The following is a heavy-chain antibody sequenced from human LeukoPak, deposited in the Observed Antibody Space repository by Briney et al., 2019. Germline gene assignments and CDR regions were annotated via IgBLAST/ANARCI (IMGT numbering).Heavy chain of an antibody. CDR3: ARFGVDYDMDV. V-gene: IGHV4-59*11. J-gene: IGHJ6*02. Sequence: PSETLSLTCSVSGGSISGHYWTWIRQPPGKGLEWIGQIHYTGKPDYNPSLKSRITISVDTSKNQVSPQVSSVTAADSAIYYCARFGVDYDMDVWGHGTTVTVFS. CDR2: IHYTGKP. D-gene: IGHD3-16*01. CDR1: GGSISGHY.